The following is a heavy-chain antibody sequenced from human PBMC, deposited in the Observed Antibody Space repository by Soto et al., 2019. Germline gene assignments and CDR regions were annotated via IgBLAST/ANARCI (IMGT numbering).Heavy chain of an antibody. CDR3: ASPFYLRDYGDYDLGY. D-gene: IGHD4-17*01. CDR1: GYTFTSYG. Sequence: QVQLVQSGAEVKKPGASVKVSCKASGYTFTSYGISCVRQAPGQGLDWMGWISAYNGNTNYAQKLQGRVTMTTDTSTSTAYMELRSLRSDDTAVYYCASPFYLRDYGDYDLGYWGQGTLVTVSS. J-gene: IGHJ4*02. V-gene: IGHV1-18*01. CDR2: ISAYNGNT.